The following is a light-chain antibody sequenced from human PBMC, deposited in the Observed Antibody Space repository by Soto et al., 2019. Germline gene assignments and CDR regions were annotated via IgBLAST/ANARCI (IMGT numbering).Light chain of an antibody. Sequence: EIVITQSPATLSVSPGERATLSCRASQSVSSNLAWYQQKPGQAPRLLIYGASTRATGIPARFSGSGSGTEFTLTISSLQSQDFAVYYCQKYNNWPPGTLGQGTKVDI. J-gene: IGKJ1*01. CDR1: QSVSSN. CDR3: QKYNNWPPGT. CDR2: GAS. V-gene: IGKV3-15*01.